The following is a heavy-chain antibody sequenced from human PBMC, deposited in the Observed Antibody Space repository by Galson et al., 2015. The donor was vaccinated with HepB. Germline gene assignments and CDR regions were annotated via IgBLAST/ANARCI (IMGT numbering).Heavy chain of an antibody. V-gene: IGHV1-2*02. CDR1: GYTFTGYY. CDR2: INPNSGGT. D-gene: IGHD3-22*01. Sequence: SVKVSCKASGYTFTGYYMHWVRQAPGQGLEWMGWINPNSGGTNYAQKFQGRVTMTRDTSISTAYMELSRLRSDDTAVYYCARSNYYDSSGYSERDYWGQGTLVTVSS. CDR3: ARSNYYDSSGYSERDY. J-gene: IGHJ4*02.